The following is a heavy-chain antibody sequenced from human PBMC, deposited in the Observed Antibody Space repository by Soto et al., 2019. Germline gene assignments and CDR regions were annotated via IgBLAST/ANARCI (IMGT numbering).Heavy chain of an antibody. Sequence: QLQLVQSGAEVKRPGASVRVSCKASGNTLTGHFLHWVRQARGQVLEWMGWLNSNSGGTKMAQKFQGRLAMTRDTSITRAYMELSGLRSDDTAVYYCATAPGWLGEGSGGLDAWGRGDTVTVSS. J-gene: IGHJ6*02. CDR1: GNTLTGHF. CDR2: LNSNSGGT. D-gene: IGHD3-10*01. V-gene: IGHV1-2*02. CDR3: ATAPGWLGEGSGGLDA.